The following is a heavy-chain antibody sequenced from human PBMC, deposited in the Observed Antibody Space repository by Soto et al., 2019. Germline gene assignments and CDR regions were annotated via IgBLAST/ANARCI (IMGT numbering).Heavy chain of an antibody. CDR2: ISYSGIT. D-gene: IGHD2-21*02. CDR3: ARFRCGGDWDYEY. J-gene: IGHJ4*02. V-gene: IGHV4-59*01. CDR1: GGSISSYY. Sequence: HVQLQESGPGLVKPSETLALTCTVSGGSISSYYWSWIRQPPGKGLEWMGSISYSGITNYTPSLTSRVTISVDTAKNQFSLKLSSVTAADTVVYYCARFRCGGDWDYEYWGQGTLVTVSS.